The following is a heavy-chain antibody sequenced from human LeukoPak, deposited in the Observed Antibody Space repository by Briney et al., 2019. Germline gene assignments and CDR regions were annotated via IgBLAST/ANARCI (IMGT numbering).Heavy chain of an antibody. J-gene: IGHJ4*02. V-gene: IGHV4-61*01. CDR1: GGSISSSSYY. D-gene: IGHD3-22*01. Sequence: PSETLSLTCTVSGGSISSSSYYWGWIRQPPGKGLEWIGYIYYSGTTKQNPSLKSRVTLSVDTSKNQLYLKLNSVTAADTAVYYCARDSRGYYDSSGYFDHWGQGTLLT. CDR3: ARDSRGYYDSSGYFDH. CDR2: IYYSGTT.